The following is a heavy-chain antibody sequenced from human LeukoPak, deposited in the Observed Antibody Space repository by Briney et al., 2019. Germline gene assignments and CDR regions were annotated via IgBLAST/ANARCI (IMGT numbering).Heavy chain of an antibody. Sequence: SETLSLTCTVAGGSISRYYWNWIRQPPGKGLEWIGYIYYSGSTNYNPSLKSRVTISLDTSKNQFSLKLSSVTAADAAIYYCARDSGSYYGMDVWGKGTTVTVSS. CDR1: GGSISRYY. J-gene: IGHJ6*04. V-gene: IGHV4-59*01. CDR3: ARDSGSYYGMDV. CDR2: IYYSGST. D-gene: IGHD3-10*01.